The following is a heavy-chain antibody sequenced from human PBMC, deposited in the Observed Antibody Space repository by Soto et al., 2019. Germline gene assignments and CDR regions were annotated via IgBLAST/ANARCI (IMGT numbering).Heavy chain of an antibody. D-gene: IGHD6-19*01. V-gene: IGHV4-30-2*01. Sequence: SETLSLTCAVSGGSISSRCYSWSWIRQPPGKGLEWIGYIYHSGSTYYNPSLMSRVTISVDRSKNQFSLKLSSVTAADTAVYYCARLSGDDSSGWKPAPFFDYWGQGTLVTVSS. J-gene: IGHJ4*02. CDR2: IYHSGST. CDR3: ARLSGDDSSGWKPAPFFDY. CDR1: GGSISSRCYS.